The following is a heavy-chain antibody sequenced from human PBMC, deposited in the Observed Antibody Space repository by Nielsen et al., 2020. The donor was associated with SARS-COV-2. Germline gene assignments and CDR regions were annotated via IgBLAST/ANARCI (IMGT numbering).Heavy chain of an antibody. D-gene: IGHD6-19*01. J-gene: IGHJ6*02. CDR1: GFTFSSYA. CDR2: ISGSGGST. V-gene: IGHV3-23*01. CDR3: ARDWETQWLVQYYYGMDV. Sequence: GESLKISCAASGFTFSSYAMSWVRQAPGKGLEWVSAISGSGGSTYYADSVKGRFTISRDNSKNTLYLQMNSLRAEDTAVYYCARDWETQWLVQYYYGMDVWGQGTTVTVSS.